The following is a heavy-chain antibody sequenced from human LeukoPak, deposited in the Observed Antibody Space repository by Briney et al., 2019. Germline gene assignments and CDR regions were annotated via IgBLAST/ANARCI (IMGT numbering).Heavy chain of an antibody. CDR3: AKDMTSDYYGSGSYFDY. D-gene: IGHD3-10*01. J-gene: IGHJ4*02. CDR1: GFTFDDYA. Sequence: GGSLRLSCAASGFTFDDYAMHWVRQAPGKGLEWVSGISWNSGSIGYADSVKGRFTISRDNAKNSLYLQMNSLRAEDTALYYCAKDMTSDYYGSGSYFDYWGQGTLVTVSS. V-gene: IGHV3-9*01. CDR2: ISWNSGSI.